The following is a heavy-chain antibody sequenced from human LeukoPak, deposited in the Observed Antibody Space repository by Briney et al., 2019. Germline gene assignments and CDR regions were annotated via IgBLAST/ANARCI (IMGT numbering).Heavy chain of an antibody. V-gene: IGHV3-48*01. CDR3: ARDYKYAFDN. J-gene: IGHJ4*02. CDR2: IGIDSGNT. D-gene: IGHD5-24*01. Sequence: GGSLRLSCAASGFTFSDYSMNWVRQAPGKGLEWISYIGIDSGNTNYADSVKGRFTISGDKAKNSLYLQTNSLRVEDTAVYYCARDYKYAFDNWGQGTLVTVSS. CDR1: GFTFSDYS.